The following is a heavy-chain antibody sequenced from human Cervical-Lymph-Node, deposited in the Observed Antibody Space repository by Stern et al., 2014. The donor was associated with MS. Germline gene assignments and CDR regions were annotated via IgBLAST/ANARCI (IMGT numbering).Heavy chain of an antibody. V-gene: IGHV1-3*01. J-gene: IGHJ6*02. Sequence: LVQSGAEVKKPGASVKVSCKASGYTFTSYSMHWVRQAPGQRLEWMAWINAGNGNTKYSQKLQGRVTITRDTSASTAYMDLSSLRSEDTAVYYCARVGPTGYYYGMDVWGQGTTVTVSS. CDR1: GYTFTSYS. CDR2: INAGNGNT. CDR3: ARVGPTGYYYGMDV. D-gene: IGHD1-14*01.